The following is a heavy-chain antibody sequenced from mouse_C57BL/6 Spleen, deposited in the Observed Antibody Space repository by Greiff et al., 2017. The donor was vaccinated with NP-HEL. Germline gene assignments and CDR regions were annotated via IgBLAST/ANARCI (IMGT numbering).Heavy chain of an antibody. D-gene: IGHD2-4*01. Sequence: QVQLQQSGAELVKPGASVKMSCKASGYTFTSYWITWVKQRPGQGLEWIGDIYPGSGSTNYNEKFKSKATLTVDTSSSTAYMQLSSLTSEDSAVYYCARRNYYDYDEGYFDYWGQGTTLTVSS. CDR1: GYTFTSYW. CDR3: ARRNYYDYDEGYFDY. J-gene: IGHJ2*01. CDR2: IYPGSGST. V-gene: IGHV1-55*01.